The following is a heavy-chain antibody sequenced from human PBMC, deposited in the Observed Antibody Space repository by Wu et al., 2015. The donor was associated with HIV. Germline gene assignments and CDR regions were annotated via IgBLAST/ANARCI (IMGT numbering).Heavy chain of an antibody. D-gene: IGHD4-23*01. CDR3: ARGRDYGGNSIRLDY. CDR2: IIPMYGTA. CDR1: GGTFSSNV. Sequence: QVLLVQSGAEVKKPGSSVKVSCKASGGTFSSNVISWVRQAPGRGLEWMGGIIPMYGTANYAQNFQGRVTITSDESTSTAYMELSSLRSEDTAVYYCARGRDYGGNSIRLDYWGQGTLVTVSS. V-gene: IGHV1-69*05. J-gene: IGHJ4*02.